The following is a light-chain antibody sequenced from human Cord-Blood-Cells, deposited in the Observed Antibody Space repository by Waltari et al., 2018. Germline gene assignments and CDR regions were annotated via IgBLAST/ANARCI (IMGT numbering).Light chain of an antibody. CDR2: GNS. V-gene: IGLV1-40*01. J-gene: IGLJ1*01. Sequence: QSVLTQPPSVSAAPGQRVTISCTGSSSNIGAGYDVHWYQQLPGTAPKLLIYGNSSRPSGVPDRFSGSKSGTSASLAITGLQAEDEADYYCQSYDSSLSGSGVFGTGTKVTVL. CDR3: QSYDSSLSGSGV. CDR1: SSNIGAGYD.